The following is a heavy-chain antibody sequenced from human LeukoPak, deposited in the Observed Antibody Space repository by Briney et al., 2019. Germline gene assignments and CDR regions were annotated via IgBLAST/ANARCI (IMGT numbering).Heavy chain of an antibody. J-gene: IGHJ6*03. D-gene: IGHD1-26*01. CDR3: AREMGNTYYYYYMDV. Sequence: TGGSLRLSCAASGFTFSSYYMNWVRQAPGKGLEWVSYISSSSSTIYYADSVKGRFTISRDNAKNSLYLQMNSLRAEDTAVYYCAREMGNTYYYYYMDVWGKGTTVTISS. V-gene: IGHV3-48*01. CDR2: ISSSSSTI. CDR1: GFTFSSYY.